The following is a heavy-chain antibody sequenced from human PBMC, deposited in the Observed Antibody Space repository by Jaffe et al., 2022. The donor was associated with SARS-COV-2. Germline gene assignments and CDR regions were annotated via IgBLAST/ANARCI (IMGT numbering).Heavy chain of an antibody. J-gene: IGHJ4*02. V-gene: IGHV3-48*02. Sequence: EVQLVESGGGLVQPGGSLRLSCAASGFTFSSYSMNWVRQAPGKGLEWVSYISSSSSTIYYADSVKGRFTISRDNAKNSLYLQMNSLRDEDTAVYYCARDAYYYDSSGYLYYFDYWGQGTLVTVSS. CDR1: GFTFSSYS. CDR3: ARDAYYYDSSGYLYYFDY. CDR2: ISSSSSTI. D-gene: IGHD3-22*01.